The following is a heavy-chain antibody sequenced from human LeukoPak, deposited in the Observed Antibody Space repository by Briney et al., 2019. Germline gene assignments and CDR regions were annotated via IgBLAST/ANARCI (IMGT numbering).Heavy chain of an antibody. Sequence: GESLKISCKGSGYSFTSYWIGWVRQMPGKGLEWMGIIYPGDSDTRYSPSFQGQVTISADKSISTAYLQWSSLKASDTAMYYCQRRAYDILTGYELNWFDPWGQGTLVTVSS. CDR1: GYSFTSYW. CDR3: QRRAYDILTGYELNWFDP. V-gene: IGHV5-51*01. J-gene: IGHJ5*02. D-gene: IGHD3-9*01. CDR2: IYPGDSDT.